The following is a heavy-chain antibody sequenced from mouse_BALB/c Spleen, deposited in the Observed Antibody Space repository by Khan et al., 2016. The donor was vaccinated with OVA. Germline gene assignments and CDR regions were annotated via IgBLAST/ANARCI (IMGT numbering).Heavy chain of an antibody. Sequence: EVQLQQSGTVLARPGASVKMSCKASGYSFTSYWMHWVQQRPGQGLEWTGAIYPGNSETRYTQKFRGKAKLTTVTSASTAYMELSSLTNEDSAVYYCTRSYDSYYFDYWGQGTTLTVSS. CDR1: GYSFTSYW. CDR2: IYPGNSET. CDR3: TRSYDSYYFDY. D-gene: IGHD2-4*01. V-gene: IGHV1-5*01. J-gene: IGHJ2*01.